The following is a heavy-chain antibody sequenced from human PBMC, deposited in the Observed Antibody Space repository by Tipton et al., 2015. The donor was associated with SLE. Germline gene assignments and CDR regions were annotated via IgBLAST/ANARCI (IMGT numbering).Heavy chain of an antibody. V-gene: IGHV4-59*11. CDR2: IYYSGST. D-gene: IGHD3-22*01. Sequence: TLSLTCTVSGGSISSHYWSWIRQPPGKGLVWIGSIYYSGSTNYNPSLKRRVTMSVDTSKNQFSLKLSSVTAAGTAVYYCARDGAMIVPRGSFDIWGQGTMVTVSS. CDR3: ARDGAMIVPRGSFDI. CDR1: GGSISSHY. J-gene: IGHJ3*02.